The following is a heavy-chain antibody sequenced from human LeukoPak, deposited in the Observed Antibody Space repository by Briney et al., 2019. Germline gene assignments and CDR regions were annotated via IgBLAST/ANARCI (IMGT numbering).Heavy chain of an antibody. D-gene: IGHD2-21*01. Sequence: PSETLSLTCSVSGASISSQYWTWIRRPPEKGLEWIGYIYNSGSTNYNPSLKSRVTMSIDTSKNQFSLRLTSVTAADTAVYYCARRRIDSMYNWFDPWGQGTLVIVSS. J-gene: IGHJ5*02. V-gene: IGHV4-59*11. CDR3: ARRRIDSMYNWFDP. CDR2: IYNSGST. CDR1: GASISSQY.